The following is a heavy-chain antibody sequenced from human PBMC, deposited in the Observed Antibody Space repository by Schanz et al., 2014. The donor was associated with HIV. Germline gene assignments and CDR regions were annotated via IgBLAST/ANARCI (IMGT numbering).Heavy chain of an antibody. CDR2: IWFDGSNK. V-gene: IGHV3-33*01. D-gene: IGHD3-9*01. CDR3: ARDAARYFDWSYYFDF. CDR1: GFTFSSYG. Sequence: QVQLVESGGGVVQPGGSLRLSCAASGFTFSSYGMHWVRQVPGKGLEWVAVIWFDGSNKYYGDSVKGRFTISRDNSKNTLYLQMNSLRAEDTAVYYCARDAARYFDWSYYFDFWGQGTLVTVSS. J-gene: IGHJ4*02.